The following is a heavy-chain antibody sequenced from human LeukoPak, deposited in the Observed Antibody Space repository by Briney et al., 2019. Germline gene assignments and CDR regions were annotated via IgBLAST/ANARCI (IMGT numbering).Heavy chain of an antibody. J-gene: IGHJ6*03. CDR2: ISAYNGNT. V-gene: IGHV1-18*01. CDR1: GYTFTSYG. Sequence: ASVKVSCKASGYTFTSYGISWVRQAPGQGLEWMGWISAYNGNTNYAQKLQGRVTMTTDTSTSTAYMELRSLRSDDTAVYYCARGPPVLRFLEWLSNSHYYYMDVWGKGTTVTVSS. D-gene: IGHD3-3*01. CDR3: ARGPPVLRFLEWLSNSHYYYMDV.